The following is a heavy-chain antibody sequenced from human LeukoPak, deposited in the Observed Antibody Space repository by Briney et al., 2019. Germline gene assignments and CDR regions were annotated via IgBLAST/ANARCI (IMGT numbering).Heavy chain of an antibody. J-gene: IGHJ2*01. V-gene: IGHV3-23*01. Sequence: GGPLRLSCAASGFTFDYSAMTWVRQAPEKGLEGVSTINTCDITFYANSVKGRFTISRDNSKNALVLQMNSLRAEDTAIYYCAKDQSSGHWYFDLWGRGTLVTVSS. D-gene: IGHD6-19*01. CDR1: GFTFDYSA. CDR2: INTCDIT. CDR3: AKDQSSGHWYFDL.